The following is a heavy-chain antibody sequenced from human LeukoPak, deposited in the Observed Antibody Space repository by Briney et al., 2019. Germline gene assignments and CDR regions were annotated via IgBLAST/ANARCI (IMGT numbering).Heavy chain of an antibody. J-gene: IGHJ4*02. V-gene: IGHV3-30*04. D-gene: IGHD3-16*01. CDR1: GFTFSSYA. CDR3: ARGYDYFDY. CDR2: ISYDGSNK. Sequence: PGGSLRLSCAASGFTFSSYAMHWVRHAPGKGLEWVAVISYDGSNKYYADSVKGRFTISRDNSKNTLYLQMNSLRAEDTAVYYCARGYDYFDYWGQGTLVTVSS.